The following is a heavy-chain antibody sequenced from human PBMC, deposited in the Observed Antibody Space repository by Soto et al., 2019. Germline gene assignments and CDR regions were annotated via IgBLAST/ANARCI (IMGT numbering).Heavy chain of an antibody. CDR3: ASGGQYDFWSGYYTYFDY. D-gene: IGHD3-3*01. CDR2: IYPGDSDT. CDR1: GYSFTSYW. J-gene: IGHJ4*02. V-gene: IGHV5-51*01. Sequence: GESLKISCKGSGYSFTSYWIGWVRQMPGKGLEWMGIIYPGDSDTRYSPSFQGQVTISADKSISTAYLQWSSLKASDTAMYYCASGGQYDFWSGYYTYFDYWGQGTLVTVSS.